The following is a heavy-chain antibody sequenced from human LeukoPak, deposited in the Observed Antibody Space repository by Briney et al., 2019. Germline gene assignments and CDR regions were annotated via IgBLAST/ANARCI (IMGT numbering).Heavy chain of an antibody. CDR1: GYSFTSYW. J-gene: IGHJ5*02. CDR2: IYPGDSDT. Sequence: GESLKISCKGSGYSFTSYWIGWVRQMPGKGLEWMGIIYPGDSDTRYSPSFQGQVTISADKSISTAYLQWSSLKASDTAMYYWARYEYSSSSGNWFDPWGQGTLVTVSS. V-gene: IGHV5-51*01. D-gene: IGHD6-6*01. CDR3: ARYEYSSSSGNWFDP.